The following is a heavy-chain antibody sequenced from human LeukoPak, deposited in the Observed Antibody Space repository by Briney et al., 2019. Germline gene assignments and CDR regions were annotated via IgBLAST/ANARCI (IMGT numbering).Heavy chain of an antibody. CDR2: IIPILGTS. CDR1: GGTFSNYA. J-gene: IGHJ3*02. D-gene: IGHD6-13*01. CDR3: ATDLADATYGFDI. V-gene: IGHV1-69*05. Sequence: SVKVPCKTSGGTFSNYAISWVRQAPGQGLEWVGGIIPILGTSNSAEKFQGRLTVTTDEFTGTAYMELSTLRSEDTAVYYCATDLADATYGFDIWGQGTMVTVSS.